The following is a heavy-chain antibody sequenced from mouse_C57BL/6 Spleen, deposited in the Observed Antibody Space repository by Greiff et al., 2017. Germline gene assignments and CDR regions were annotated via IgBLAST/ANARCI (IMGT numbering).Heavy chain of an antibody. V-gene: IGHV3-6*01. CDR3: ARGPELGPFDY. Sequence: QSGPGLVKPSQSLSLTCSVTGYSITSGYYWNWIRQFPGNKLEWMGYISYDGSNNYNPSLKNRISITRDTSKNQFFLKLNSVTTEDTATYYCARGPELGPFDYWGQGTTLTVSS. CDR1: GYSITSGYY. CDR2: ISYDGSN. D-gene: IGHD4-1*01. J-gene: IGHJ2*01.